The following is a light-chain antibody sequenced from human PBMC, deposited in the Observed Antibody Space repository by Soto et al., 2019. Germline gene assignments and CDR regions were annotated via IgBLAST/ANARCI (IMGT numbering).Light chain of an antibody. Sequence: QDVLTQPPWASGTPGQRVTISYSGSSSNIGSNIVNWYQQLPGTAPKLLIHSNNQRPSGVPDRFSGSKSGTSASLAISGLQSEDEADYYCAAWDDSLNGPVFGGGTKVTVL. CDR1: SSNIGSNI. V-gene: IGLV1-44*01. CDR2: SNN. CDR3: AAWDDSLNGPV. J-gene: IGLJ3*02.